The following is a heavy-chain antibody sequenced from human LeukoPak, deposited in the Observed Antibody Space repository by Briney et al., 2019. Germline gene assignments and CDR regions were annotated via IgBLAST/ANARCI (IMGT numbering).Heavy chain of an antibody. CDR2: IYYSGST. V-gene: IGHV4-59*01. CDR1: GGSISSYY. Sequence: PSETLSLTCTVSGGSISSYYWSWIRQPPGKGLEWIGYIYYSGSTNYNPSLKSRVTISVDTSKNQFSLKLSSVTAADTAVYYCATKGPRRGYFDYWGQGTLVTVSS. CDR3: ATKGPRRGYFDY. J-gene: IGHJ4*02.